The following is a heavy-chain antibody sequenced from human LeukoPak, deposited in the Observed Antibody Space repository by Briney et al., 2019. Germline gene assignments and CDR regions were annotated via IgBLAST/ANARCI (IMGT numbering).Heavy chain of an antibody. CDR3: ARPLMAAGTPPFDY. Sequence: EASVKVSCKASGYTFTSYGISWVRQAPGQGLEWMGWISAYNGNTNYAQKLQGRVTMTTDTSTSTAYMELRSLRSDDTAVYYCARPLMAAGTPPFDYWGQGTLVTVSS. CDR1: GYTFTSYG. J-gene: IGHJ4*02. CDR2: ISAYNGNT. D-gene: IGHD6-13*01. V-gene: IGHV1-18*01.